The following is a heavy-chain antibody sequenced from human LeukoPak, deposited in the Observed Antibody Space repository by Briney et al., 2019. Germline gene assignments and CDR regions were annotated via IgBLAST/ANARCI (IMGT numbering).Heavy chain of an antibody. V-gene: IGHV4-4*07. CDR1: GGSISSYY. J-gene: IGHJ2*01. CDR3: AREGRIGGRGTTDWYFDL. D-gene: IGHD4-17*01. Sequence: KSSETLSLTCTVSGGSISSYYWSWIRQPAGKGLEWIGRIYTSGSTNYNPSLKSRVTMSVDTSKNQFSLKLSSVTAADTAVYYCAREGRIGGRGTTDWYFDLWGRGTLVTVSS. CDR2: IYTSGST.